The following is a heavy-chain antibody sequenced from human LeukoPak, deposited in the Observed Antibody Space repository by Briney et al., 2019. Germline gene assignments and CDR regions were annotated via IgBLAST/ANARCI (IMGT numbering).Heavy chain of an antibody. CDR3: AAGTAADY. V-gene: IGHV3-74*01. D-gene: IGHD6-13*01. J-gene: IGHJ4*02. Sequence: QSGGSLRLSCPASGFPFSSYWMHWVRQAPGKGLVWVSRINGDGSRINYADSVKGRFTISRDNAQNALFLQMNSLRVEDTAVYYCAAGTAADYWGQGTLVTVSS. CDR2: INGDGSRI. CDR1: GFPFSSYW.